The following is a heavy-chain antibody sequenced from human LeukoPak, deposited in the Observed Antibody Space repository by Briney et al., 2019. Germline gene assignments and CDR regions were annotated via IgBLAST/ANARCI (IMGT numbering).Heavy chain of an antibody. D-gene: IGHD6-13*01. V-gene: IGHV3-74*01. J-gene: IGHJ4*02. CDR1: GFTLSKYW. Sequence: GGSLRLSCAASGFTLSKYWMHWVRQGPGKGLVWVSRVSNDGRSTAYGDSVRGRFTISRDNAKNTLYLQMNSLRAEDTAVYYCVGAAADTTPRPWVQGTQVTVSS. CDR3: VGAAADTTPRP. CDR2: VSNDGRST.